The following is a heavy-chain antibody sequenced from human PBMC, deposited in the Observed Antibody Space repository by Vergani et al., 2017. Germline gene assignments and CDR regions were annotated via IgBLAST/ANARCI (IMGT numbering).Heavy chain of an antibody. CDR3: ARLLYYYDSSGPLSDAFDS. V-gene: IGHV3-21*01. CDR2: ISSSTSYI. D-gene: IGHD3-22*01. J-gene: IGHJ3*02. Sequence: EVQLVASGGGLVKPGGSLRLSCAASGFSFSSYSLNWVRQAPGKGLEWVSSISSSTSYIYYADSVKGRFTISRDNAKNSLYLQMNSLRAEDTAVDYCARLLYYYDSSGPLSDAFDSWGQGTMVTVSS. CDR1: GFSFSSYS.